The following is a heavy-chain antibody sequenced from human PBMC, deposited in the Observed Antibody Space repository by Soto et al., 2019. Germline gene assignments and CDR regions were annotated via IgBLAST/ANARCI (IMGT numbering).Heavy chain of an antibody. CDR2: ISYDGSNK. J-gene: IGHJ1*01. CDR3: AKEADSSGYLYFHH. CDR1: GFTFSSYG. V-gene: IGHV3-30*18. D-gene: IGHD3-22*01. Sequence: QVQLVESGGGVVQPGRSLRLSCAASGFTFSSYGMHWVRQAPGKGLEWVAVISYDGSNKYYADSVKGRFTISRDNSKNTLYLQMNSLRAEDTAVYYCAKEADSSGYLYFHHWGQGTLVTVSS.